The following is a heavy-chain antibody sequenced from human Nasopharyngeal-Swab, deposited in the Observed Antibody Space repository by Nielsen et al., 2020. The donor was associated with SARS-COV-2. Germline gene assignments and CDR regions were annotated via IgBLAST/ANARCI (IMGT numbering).Heavy chain of an antibody. CDR1: GGTFSSYA. CDR2: IIPIFGTA. V-gene: IGHV1-69*13. Sequence: SVKVSCKASGGTFSSYAISWVRQAPGQGLEWMGGIIPIFGTANYAQKFQGRVTITADESTSTAYMELSSLRSEDTAVYYCTSEIAAAGTSYYFDYWGQGTLVTVSS. CDR3: TSEIAAAGTSYYFDY. D-gene: IGHD6-13*01. J-gene: IGHJ4*02.